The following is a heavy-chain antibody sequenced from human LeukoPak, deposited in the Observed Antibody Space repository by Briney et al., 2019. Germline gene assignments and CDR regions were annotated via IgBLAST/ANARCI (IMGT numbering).Heavy chain of an antibody. CDR3: TRGIPLLKWFDP. Sequence: NPSETLSLTCTVSSGSINSSTYYWSWIRQPAGKGLEWIGRIYSSGSTNYNPSLKSRVTISLDTSKNQFSLKMTSVTAADTAVYYCTRGIPLLKWFDPWGLGTLVTVSS. CDR2: IYSSGST. D-gene: IGHD3-10*01. J-gene: IGHJ5*02. V-gene: IGHV4-61*02. CDR1: SGSINSSTYY.